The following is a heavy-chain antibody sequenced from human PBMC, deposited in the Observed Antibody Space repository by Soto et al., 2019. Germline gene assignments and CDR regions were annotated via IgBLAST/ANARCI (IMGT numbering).Heavy chain of an antibody. J-gene: IGHJ4*02. CDR3: AKRPLAARHTDY. CDR1: GFTFSNYA. Sequence: EVQLLESGGGLVQPGGSLRLSCAASGFTFSNYAMTWVRQALGKGLEWVSTISGSGDNTYYADSVRGRFTISRDNSKNTLYLQMNSLRADDTAVYYCAKRPLAARHTDYWGQGTLVTVSS. V-gene: IGHV3-23*01. D-gene: IGHD6-6*01. CDR2: ISGSGDNT.